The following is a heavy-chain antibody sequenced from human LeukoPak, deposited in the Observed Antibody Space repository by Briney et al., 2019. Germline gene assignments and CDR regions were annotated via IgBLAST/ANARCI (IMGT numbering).Heavy chain of an antibody. V-gene: IGHV3-53*01. CDR3: ARRPGN. J-gene: IGHJ4*02. Sequence: GGSLRLSCVASGFAVSSNYMSWVRQAPGKGLEWVSLICSGGAIRYADSVKGRFTISRDSSKNTLFLQMNDLTVEDTARYYCARRPGNWGQGILVTVSS. CDR1: GFAVSSNY. D-gene: IGHD1-14*01. CDR2: ICSGGAI.